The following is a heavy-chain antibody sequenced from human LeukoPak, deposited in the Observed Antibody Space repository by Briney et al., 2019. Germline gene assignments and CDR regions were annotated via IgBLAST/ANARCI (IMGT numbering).Heavy chain of an antibody. CDR2: INTDGSST. Sequence: GGSLRLSCAASGFTFNSYWMHWVRQAPGKGLVWVSRINTDGSSTTYADSVKGRFTISRDNAKNTLYLQMSSLRAGDTALYYCAREAHDYAGNPRGLDPWGQGTLVTVSS. J-gene: IGHJ5*02. D-gene: IGHD4-23*01. CDR1: GFTFNSYW. CDR3: AREAHDYAGNPRGLDP. V-gene: IGHV3-74*01.